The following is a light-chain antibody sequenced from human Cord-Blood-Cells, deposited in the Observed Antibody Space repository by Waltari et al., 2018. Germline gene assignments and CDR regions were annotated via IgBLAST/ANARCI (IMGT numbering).Light chain of an antibody. CDR1: SSDVGGYNY. Sequence: QSALTQPASVSGSPGQSITISCTGTSSDVGGYNYVSWYHQHPGKAPKLMIYDVSKGPSGVSNRFSGSKSGNTASLTISGLQAEDEADYYCSSYTSSSTYVFGTGTKVTVL. CDR3: SSYTSSSTYV. J-gene: IGLJ1*01. CDR2: DVS. V-gene: IGLV2-14*01.